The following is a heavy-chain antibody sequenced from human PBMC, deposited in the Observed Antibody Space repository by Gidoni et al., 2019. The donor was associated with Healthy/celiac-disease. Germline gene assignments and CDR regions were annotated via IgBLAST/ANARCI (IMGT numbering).Heavy chain of an antibody. Sequence: QVQLQESGPGLVKPSQTLSLTCTVSGGSISSGGYYWSWIRQHPGKGLEWIGYIYYSGSTYYNPSLKSRVTISVDTSKNQFSLKLSSVTAADTAVYYCARERGIVEWLLSDRGYFDYWGQGTLVTVSS. V-gene: IGHV4-31*03. D-gene: IGHD3-3*01. CDR2: IYYSGST. CDR3: ARERGIVEWLLSDRGYFDY. J-gene: IGHJ4*02. CDR1: GGSISSGGYY.